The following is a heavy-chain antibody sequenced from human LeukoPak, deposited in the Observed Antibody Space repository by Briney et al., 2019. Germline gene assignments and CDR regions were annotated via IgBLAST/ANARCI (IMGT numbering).Heavy chain of an antibody. V-gene: IGHV1-2*02. Sequence: ASVKVSCKASGYAFTGYYMHWVRQAPGQGLEWMGWINPNSGGTNYAQKFQGRVTMTRDTSISTAYMELSRLRSDDTAVYYCASRASIAEEQPTDAFDIWGQGTMVTVSS. CDR2: INPNSGGT. D-gene: IGHD6-13*01. J-gene: IGHJ3*02. CDR1: GYAFTGYY. CDR3: ASRASIAEEQPTDAFDI.